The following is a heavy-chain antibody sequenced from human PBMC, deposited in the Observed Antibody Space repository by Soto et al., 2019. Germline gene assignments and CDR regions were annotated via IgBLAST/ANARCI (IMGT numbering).Heavy chain of an antibody. D-gene: IGHD3-9*01. CDR2: ISGGGGGT. CDR1: GFTFSNYA. Sequence: GGSLRLSCAASGFTFSNYALNWVRHAPGKGLEWVSGISGGGGGTHYTDSVKGRFTISRDNSKNTVFLRMNSLRAEDTALYFCTKGSHYDILTAYHAFDFWGPGTLVTVSS. J-gene: IGHJ4*02. V-gene: IGHV3-23*01. CDR3: TKGSHYDILTAYHAFDF.